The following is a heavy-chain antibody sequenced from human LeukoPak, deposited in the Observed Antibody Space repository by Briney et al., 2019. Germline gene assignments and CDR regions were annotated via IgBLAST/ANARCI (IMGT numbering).Heavy chain of an antibody. D-gene: IGHD1-14*01. J-gene: IGHJ4*02. CDR3: AREVWGPEY. Sequence: GSLRLSCTTPKFNFHTYGLTWVRQAPGKGLEWVGNIKQDGSDKNYMDSVKGRFTISRDNTKNSVYLQMSSVRGEDTAVYYCAREVWGPEYWGQGTLVTVSS. CDR1: KFNFHTYG. V-gene: IGHV3-7*01. CDR2: IKQDGSDK.